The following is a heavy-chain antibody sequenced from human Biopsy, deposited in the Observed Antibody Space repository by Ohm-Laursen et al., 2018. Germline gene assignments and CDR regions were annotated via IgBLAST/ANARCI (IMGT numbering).Heavy chain of an antibody. V-gene: IGHV4-34*01. CDR1: GGSFSGYY. CDR2: INHSGNT. CDR3: ARGRLRAVARFDY. Sequence: SDTLSLTCVVYGGSFSGYYWSWIRQPPGKGLEWIGEINHSGNTNYNPSLKSRVTISVDTSKNQFSLKLSSVTAADTAVYYCARGRLRAVARFDYWGQGTLVTVSS. D-gene: IGHD6-19*01. J-gene: IGHJ4*02.